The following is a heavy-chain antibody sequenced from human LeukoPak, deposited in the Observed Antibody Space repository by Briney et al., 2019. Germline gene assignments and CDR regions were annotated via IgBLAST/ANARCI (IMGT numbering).Heavy chain of an antibody. V-gene: IGHV1-2*02. CDR1: GYTFTGYY. J-gene: IGHJ3*02. Sequence: GASVKVSCKASGYTFTGYYMHWERQAPGQGLGWMGWINPNSGGTNYAQKFQGRVTMTRDTSISTAYMELSRLRSDDTAVYYCARNYDSSGYYFGNDAFDIWGQGTMVTVSS. CDR2: INPNSGGT. CDR3: ARNYDSSGYYFGNDAFDI. D-gene: IGHD3-22*01.